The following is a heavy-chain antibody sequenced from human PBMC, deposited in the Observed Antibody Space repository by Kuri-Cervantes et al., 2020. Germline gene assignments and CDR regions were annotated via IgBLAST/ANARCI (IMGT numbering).Heavy chain of an antibody. Sequence: SETLSLTCAVYGGSFSGYYWSWIRQPPGKGLEWIGEINHSGSTNYNPSLKNRVTISVDTSNNQFSLRLTSVAATDTAVYYCARHIDLREREVSDYFDYWGQGISVTVSS. V-gene: IGHV4-34*01. CDR1: GGSFSGYY. D-gene: IGHD3-16*01. J-gene: IGHJ4*02. CDR2: INHSGST. CDR3: ARHIDLREREVSDYFDY.